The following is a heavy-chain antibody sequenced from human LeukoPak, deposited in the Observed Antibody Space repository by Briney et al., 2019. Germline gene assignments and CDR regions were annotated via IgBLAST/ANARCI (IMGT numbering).Heavy chain of an antibody. CDR2: INHSGST. V-gene: IGHV4-34*01. CDR3: AKSGGGVEQQLARWFDP. Sequence: PSETLSLTCAVYGGSFSGYYWSWIRQPPGKGLEWIGEINHSGSTNYNPSLKSRVTISVDTSKNQFSLKLSSMTAADTAAYYCAKSGGGVEQQLARWFDPWGQGTLVTVSS. J-gene: IGHJ5*02. D-gene: IGHD6-13*01. CDR1: GGSFSGYY.